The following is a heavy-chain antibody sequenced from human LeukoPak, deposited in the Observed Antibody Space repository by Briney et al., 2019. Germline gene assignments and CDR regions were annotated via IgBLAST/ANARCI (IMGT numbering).Heavy chain of an antibody. J-gene: IGHJ6*02. V-gene: IGHV3-74*01. Sequence: PGGSLRLSCAASGFTFSSYWMHWVRQAPGKGLVWVSRINSDGSSTSYADSVKGRFTISRDNAENTLYLQMNSLRAEDTAVYYCAKPFFGYDIWSGYNYGMDVWGQGTTVTVSS. D-gene: IGHD3-3*01. CDR2: INSDGSST. CDR1: GFTFSSYW. CDR3: AKPFFGYDIWSGYNYGMDV.